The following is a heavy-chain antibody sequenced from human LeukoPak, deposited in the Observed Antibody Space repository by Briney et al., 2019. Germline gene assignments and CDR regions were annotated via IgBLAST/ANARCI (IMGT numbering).Heavy chain of an antibody. CDR1: GYTFIDHY. V-gene: IGHV1-2*02. D-gene: IGHD4-17*01. Sequence: ASVKVSCKPSGYTFIDHYLHWVRQAPGQGLESLGWIDPDTGDTNYPQKFQGRVTMTRDTSISTAYMELNRLRSDDTAVYYCARDSWYGDSRGMDVWGQGTTVTVSS. CDR2: IDPDTGDT. CDR3: ARDSWYGDSRGMDV. J-gene: IGHJ6*02.